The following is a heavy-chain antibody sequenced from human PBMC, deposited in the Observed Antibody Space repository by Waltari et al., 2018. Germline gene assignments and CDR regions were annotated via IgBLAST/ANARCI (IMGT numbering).Heavy chain of an antibody. Sequence: EVQLVESGGGLVQPGGSLRLSCAASGFTLSSYWMSWVRQAPGKGLEGVANIKQDGSEKYYVDSVKGRFTISRDNAKNSLYLQMNSLRAEDTAVYYCAREAVPAVPDYWGQGTLVTVSS. CDR1: GFTLSSYW. CDR3: AREAVPAVPDY. J-gene: IGHJ4*02. V-gene: IGHV3-7*01. D-gene: IGHD2-2*01. CDR2: IKQDGSEK.